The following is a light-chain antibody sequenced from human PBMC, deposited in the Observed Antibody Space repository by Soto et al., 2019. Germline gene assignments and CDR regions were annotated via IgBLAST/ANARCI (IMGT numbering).Light chain of an antibody. Sequence: QSALTQPPSVSGSPGQSITISCTGTSSDVGGYNYVSWYQQHPGKAPKLMIYDVSNRPSGVSNRFSASKSGNTASLTISGLQAEDEGDYYCSSYTSSSTRVFGGGTKVTVL. V-gene: IGLV2-14*01. CDR3: SSYTSSSTRV. CDR1: SSDVGGYNY. CDR2: DVS. J-gene: IGLJ2*01.